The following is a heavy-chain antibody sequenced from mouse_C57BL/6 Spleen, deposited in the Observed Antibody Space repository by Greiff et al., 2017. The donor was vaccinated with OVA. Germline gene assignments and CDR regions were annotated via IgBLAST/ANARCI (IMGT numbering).Heavy chain of an antibody. CDR2: IWSDGST. CDR1: GFSLTSYG. V-gene: IGHV2-6-1*01. CDR3: ARHYYGSSYWYFDV. J-gene: IGHJ1*03. Sequence: VQRVESGPGLVAPSQSLSITCPVSGFSLTSYGVHWVRQPPGKGLEWLVVIWSDGSTNYTSALKSRLSISKHNSKSKVFLKMNSLQTDDTAMYYCARHYYGSSYWYFDVWGTGTTVTVSS. D-gene: IGHD1-1*01.